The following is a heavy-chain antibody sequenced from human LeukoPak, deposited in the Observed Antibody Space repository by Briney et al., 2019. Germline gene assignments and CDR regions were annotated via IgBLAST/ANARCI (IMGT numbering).Heavy chain of an antibody. CDR2: ISYDGSNK. J-gene: IGHJ4*02. V-gene: IGHV3-30*03. D-gene: IGHD1/OR15-1a*01. CDR1: GFTFSSYG. Sequence: GGSLRLSCAASGFTFSSYGMHWVRQAPGKGLEWVAVISYDGSNKYYADSVKGRFTISRDNSKNTLYLQMNSLTTEDTAVYYCAIQPGTTVRGDYWGQGTLVTVSS. CDR3: AIQPGTTVRGDY.